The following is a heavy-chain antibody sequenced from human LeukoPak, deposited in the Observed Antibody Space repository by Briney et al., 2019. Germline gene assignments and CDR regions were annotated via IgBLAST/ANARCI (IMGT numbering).Heavy chain of an antibody. V-gene: IGHV3-43*02. CDR1: GFTFDDYA. Sequence: GGSLRLSCAASGFTFDDYAMHWVRQAPGKGLEWVSLISGGGGSTYYAESVKGRLTISRDNNKNSLYLQLNSLRTEDTAFYYCAKDLGPSGAAWFDPWGQGTLVTVSS. J-gene: IGHJ5*02. CDR3: AKDLGPSGAAWFDP. CDR2: ISGGGGST. D-gene: IGHD2-15*01.